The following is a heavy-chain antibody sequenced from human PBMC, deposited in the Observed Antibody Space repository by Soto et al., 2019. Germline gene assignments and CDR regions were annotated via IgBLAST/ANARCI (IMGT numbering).Heavy chain of an antibody. D-gene: IGHD6-6*01. CDR3: ARPGSSSSDH. Sequence: PGESLKISCKGSGYSFTTYWIGWVRQMPGKGLEWMGIINPRDSDTRYSPSFQGQVTIPADKSINTAYLQWSSRKASDTAMYDCARPGSSSSDHWGQGTLVTVSS. CDR2: INPRDSDT. CDR1: GYSFTTYW. V-gene: IGHV5-51*01. J-gene: IGHJ4*02.